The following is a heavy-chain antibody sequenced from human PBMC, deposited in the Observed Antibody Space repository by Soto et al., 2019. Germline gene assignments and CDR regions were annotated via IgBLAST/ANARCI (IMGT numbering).Heavy chain of an antibody. CDR1: GHTLINYY. CDR2: IDPSGNGT. J-gene: IGHJ4*02. CDR3: AINYYDSSAYLY. D-gene: IGHD3-22*01. V-gene: IGHV1-46*01. Sequence: QVQLVQSGAEVKKPGASVKVSCKASGHTLINYYMHWVRQAPGQGLDWLGKIDPSGNGTSYAERFQGRITPTSDTSTNTVYVELSSLRSEDTAIYYCAINYYDSSAYLYWGQGTLVTVSS.